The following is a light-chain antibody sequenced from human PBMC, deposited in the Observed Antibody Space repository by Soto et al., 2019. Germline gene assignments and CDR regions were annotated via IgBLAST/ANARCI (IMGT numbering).Light chain of an antibody. V-gene: IGLV2-11*01. CDR2: NVI. CDR3: CSYAGSYTYV. CDR1: SSDVGGYNF. Sequence: QSALTQPRSVSGSPGPSVTISCTGTSSDVGGYNFVSWYQHHPGKAPKLMIYNVIQRPSGVPDRFSASKSGNTASLTISGLQAEDEAEYYCCSYAGSYTYVFGTGTKVTVL. J-gene: IGLJ1*01.